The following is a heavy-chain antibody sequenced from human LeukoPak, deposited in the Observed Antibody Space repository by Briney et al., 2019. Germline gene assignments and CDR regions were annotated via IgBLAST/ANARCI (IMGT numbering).Heavy chain of an antibody. D-gene: IGHD6-13*01. CDR2: IYTSGST. V-gene: IGHV4-61*02. CDR1: GGSISSGSYY. CDR3: AREVVAAAGTVDY. Sequence: SETLSLTCTVSGGSISSGSYYWSWIRQPAGKGLEWIGRIYTSGSTNYNPSLKSRVTISVDTSKNQFSLILSSVTTADTAVYYCAREVVAAAGTVDYWGQGTLVTVSS. J-gene: IGHJ4*02.